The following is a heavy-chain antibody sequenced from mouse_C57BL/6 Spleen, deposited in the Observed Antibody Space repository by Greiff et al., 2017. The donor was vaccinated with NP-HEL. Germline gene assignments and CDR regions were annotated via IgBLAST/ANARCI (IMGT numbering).Heavy chain of an antibody. CDR3: ARNHYDGGLYAMDY. V-gene: IGHV2-9-1*01. CDR2: IWTGGGT. D-gene: IGHD1-2*01. J-gene: IGHJ4*01. CDR1: GFSLTSYA. Sequence: VQLVESGPGLVAPSQSLSITCTVSGFSLTSYAISWVRQPPGKGLEWLGVIWTGGGTNYNSALKSRLSISKDNSKSQVFLKMNSLQTDDTARYYCARNHYDGGLYAMDYWGQGTSVTVSS.